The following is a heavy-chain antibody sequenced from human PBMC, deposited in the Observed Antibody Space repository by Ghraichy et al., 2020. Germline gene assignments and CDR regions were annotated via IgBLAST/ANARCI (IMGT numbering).Heavy chain of an antibody. J-gene: IGHJ3*02. Sequence: SETLSLTCAVYGGSFSGYYWSWIRQPPGKGLEWIGEINHSGSTNYNPSLKSRVTISVDTSKNQFSLKLSSVTAADTAVYYCARPKRGWTNAFDIWGQGTMVTVSS. D-gene: IGHD6-19*01. V-gene: IGHV4-34*01. CDR3: ARPKRGWTNAFDI. CDR1: GGSFSGYY. CDR2: INHSGST.